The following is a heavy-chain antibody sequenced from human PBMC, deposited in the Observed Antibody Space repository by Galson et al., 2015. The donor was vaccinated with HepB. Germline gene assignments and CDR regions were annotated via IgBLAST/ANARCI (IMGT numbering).Heavy chain of an antibody. V-gene: IGHV1-18*04. J-gene: IGHJ4*02. CDR1: GYTFTSYG. Sequence: SVKVSCKASGYTFTSYGISWVRQAPGQGLEWMGWISAYNGNTNYAQKLQGRVTMTTDTSTSTAYMELRSLRSDDTAVYYCARHPHYDYVWGSYLFDYWGQGTLVTVSS. CDR2: ISAYNGNT. CDR3: ARHPHYDYVWGSYLFDY. D-gene: IGHD3-16*02.